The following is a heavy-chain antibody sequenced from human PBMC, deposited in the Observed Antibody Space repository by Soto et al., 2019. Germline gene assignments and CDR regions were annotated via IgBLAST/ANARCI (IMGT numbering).Heavy chain of an antibody. CDR2: IKQDGSEK. CDR3: ARDFSGSPGFWSGYSFPDYYMDV. V-gene: IGHV3-7*01. Sequence: GGSLRLSCAASGFTFSSYWMSWVRQAPGKGLEWVANIKQDGSEKYYVDSVKGRFTISRDNAKNSLYLQMNSLRAEDTAVYYCARDFSGSPGFWSGYSFPDYYMDVWGKGTTVTVSS. D-gene: IGHD3-3*01. CDR1: GFTFSSYW. J-gene: IGHJ6*03.